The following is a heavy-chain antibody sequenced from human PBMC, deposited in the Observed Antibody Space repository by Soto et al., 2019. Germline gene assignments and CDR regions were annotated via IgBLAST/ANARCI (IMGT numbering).Heavy chain of an antibody. D-gene: IGHD3-22*01. CDR3: ARDPRYYFDSNGYYADTYDI. CDR2: IWYDGTKK. V-gene: IGHV3-33*01. Sequence: QVELVESGGGVVQPGRSLRLSCAASGFSFSNYGIYWVRQAPGKGLEWVAFIWYDGTKKYFADSVKGRFTISRDNSKSTLYLHLNSLRAEDTAVYYCARDPRYYFDSNGYYADTYDIWGQGTMVTVSS. J-gene: IGHJ3*02. CDR1: GFSFSNYG.